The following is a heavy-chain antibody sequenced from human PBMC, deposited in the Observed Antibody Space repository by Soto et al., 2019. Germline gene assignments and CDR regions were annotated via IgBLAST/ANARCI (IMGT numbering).Heavy chain of an antibody. CDR2: ISQSGNT. Sequence: NPSETLSLTCSIYSGSFSGYYWSWIRQPPGKGLEWIGEISQSGNTNYSPSLRSRVSISIDTSKKQFSLNLASVSAADTAVYYCARDPEYLSDSTAVPENASFDYWGQGTLVTVSS. V-gene: IGHV4-34*01. D-gene: IGHD2-8*02. CDR1: SGSFSGYY. CDR3: ARDPEYLSDSTAVPENASFDY. J-gene: IGHJ4*02.